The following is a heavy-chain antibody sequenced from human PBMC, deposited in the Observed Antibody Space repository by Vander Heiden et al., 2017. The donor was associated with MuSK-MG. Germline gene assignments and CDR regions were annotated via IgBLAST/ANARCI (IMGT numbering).Heavy chain of an antibody. CDR1: GCSFSTSW. J-gene: IGHJ3*02. Sequence: EVQLVESGGGLVQPGGSLRLSCAASGCSFSTSWMRWVRQSPEKGLEWVANIKEDGREKYYADSVKGRFTISRDNAKNSLFLQMNSLRVEDTAMYYCARDRGRDGFDIWGQGTMVTVSS. CDR2: IKEDGREK. CDR3: ARDRGRDGFDI. V-gene: IGHV3-7*01. D-gene: IGHD3-16*01.